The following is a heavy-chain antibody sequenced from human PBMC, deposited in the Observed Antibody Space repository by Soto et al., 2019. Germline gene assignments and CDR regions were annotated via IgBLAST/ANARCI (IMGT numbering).Heavy chain of an antibody. Sequence: GASVKVSCKASGYTFTSYGISWVRQAPGQGLEWMGWISAYNGNTNYAQKLQGRVTMTTDTSTSTAYMELRSLRSDDTAVYYCAKGSSVWGDFYYYYGMDVWGQGTTVTVSS. CDR3: AKGSSVWGDFYYYYGMDV. D-gene: IGHD3-10*01. CDR2: ISAYNGNT. CDR1: GYTFTSYG. V-gene: IGHV1-18*01. J-gene: IGHJ6*02.